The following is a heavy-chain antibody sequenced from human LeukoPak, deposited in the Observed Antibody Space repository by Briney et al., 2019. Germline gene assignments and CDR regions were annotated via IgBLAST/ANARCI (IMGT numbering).Heavy chain of an antibody. CDR2: IYPGDSDT. Sequence: GESLKISCKGSGYSFSNYWIGWVRQMPGKGLEWMGIIYPGDSDTRYRSSFQGQVTISADKSISTAYLQWSSLKASDTAMYYCARHPPLYSSGWYPFDYWGQGTLVTVSS. CDR1: GYSFSNYW. V-gene: IGHV5-51*01. CDR3: ARHPPLYSSGWYPFDY. J-gene: IGHJ4*02. D-gene: IGHD6-19*01.